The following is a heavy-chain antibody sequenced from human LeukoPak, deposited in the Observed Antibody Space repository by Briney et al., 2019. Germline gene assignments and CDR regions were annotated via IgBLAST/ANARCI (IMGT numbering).Heavy chain of an antibody. CDR1: GFMLIGYS. CDR3: AKEGDNTGYRYFDD. J-gene: IGHJ4*02. Sequence: GGSLRLSCAASGFMLIGYSTNWVRQAPGKGLEWVSYINSSSGTIIYADSVKGRFTISRDNAKNALYLQMNSLRAEDTAVYYCAKEGDNTGYRYFDDWGQGTLVTVSS. V-gene: IGHV3-48*04. D-gene: IGHD3-22*01. CDR2: INSSSGTI.